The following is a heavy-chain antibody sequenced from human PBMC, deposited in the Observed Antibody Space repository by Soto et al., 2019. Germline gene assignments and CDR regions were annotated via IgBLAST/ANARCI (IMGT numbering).Heavy chain of an antibody. J-gene: IGHJ4*02. D-gene: IGHD3-22*01. V-gene: IGHV3-48*02. CDR2: ISSSSSTI. Sequence: PAESLRLTCASSGFSFSSYRINWVRQAPRKGLEWVSYISSSSSTIYYADSVKGRFTISRDNAKNSLYLQMNSRRDEDTAVYYCARDDYYDTSGYLALFDYWGQGTLVTVS. CDR3: ARDDYYDTSGYLALFDY. CDR1: GFSFSSYR.